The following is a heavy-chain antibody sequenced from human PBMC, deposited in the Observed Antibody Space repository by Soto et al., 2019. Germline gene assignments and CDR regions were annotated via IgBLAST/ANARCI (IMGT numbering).Heavy chain of an antibody. CDR1: GGSFIGYY. V-gene: IGHV4-34*01. Sequence: SETRSLTCAVYGGSFIGYYWSWIRQPPGKGLEWIGSIYYSGSTYYNPSLKSRVTISVDTSKNHFSLKLSSVTAADTAVYYCGKDLGEAYFDYCGQGTLLTVS. J-gene: IGHJ4*02. CDR3: GKDLGEAYFDY. CDR2: IYYSGST.